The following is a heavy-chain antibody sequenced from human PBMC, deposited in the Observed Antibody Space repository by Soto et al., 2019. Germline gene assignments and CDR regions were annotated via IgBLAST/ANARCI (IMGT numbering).Heavy chain of an antibody. D-gene: IGHD2-15*01. CDR1: GGSISSGGYY. V-gene: IGHV4-31*03. CDR3: ARGYGGTSAIGNWFDP. J-gene: IGHJ5*02. CDR2: IYYSGST. Sequence: SETLSLTCTVSGGSISSGGYYWSWIRQHPGKGLEWIGYIYYSGSTYYNPSLKSRVTISVDTSKNQFSLKLSSVTAADTAVYYRARGYGGTSAIGNWFDPWGQGTLVTVSS.